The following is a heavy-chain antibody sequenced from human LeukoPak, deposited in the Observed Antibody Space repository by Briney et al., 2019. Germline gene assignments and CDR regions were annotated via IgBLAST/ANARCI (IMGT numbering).Heavy chain of an antibody. CDR1: RGSISSYY. V-gene: IGHV4-59*01. CDR2: VSDRGGT. J-gene: IGHJ4*02. CDR3: ARDGGYDRPGIDY. Sequence: PSETLSLTYTVSRGSISSYYWSWIRQYPGKGLEWVGYVSDRGGTNYNPSLKSRVSISVDTSKNQSSLKLRSVTAADTAVYYCARDGGYDRPGIDYWGQGTLVTVSS. D-gene: IGHD5-12*01.